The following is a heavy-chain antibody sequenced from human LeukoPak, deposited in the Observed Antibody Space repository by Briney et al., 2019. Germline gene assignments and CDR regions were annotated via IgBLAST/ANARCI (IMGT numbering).Heavy chain of an antibody. D-gene: IGHD7-27*01. CDR3: AKANWVSNADAVY. J-gene: IGHJ4*02. CDR1: GFTFSTFS. Sequence: GGSLRLSCAASGFTFSTFSLSWVRQAAGKGLEWVSGMSGSGDKIFYADSVKGRFTTSRDNSKNTLYLQMNSLRAEDTAVYYCAKANWVSNADAVYWGQGALVTVSS. V-gene: IGHV3-23*01. CDR2: MSGSGDKI.